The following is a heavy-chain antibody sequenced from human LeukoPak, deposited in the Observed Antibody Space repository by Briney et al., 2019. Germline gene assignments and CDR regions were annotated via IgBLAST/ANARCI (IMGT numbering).Heavy chain of an antibody. Sequence: SVKVSCKASGGTFSCYAISWVRQAPGQGLEWMGGIIPIFGTANYAQKFQGRVTITTDESTSTAYMELSSLRSEDTAVYYCASGEGGYSYGPSLDYWGQGTLVTVSS. V-gene: IGHV1-69*05. CDR1: GGTFSCYA. J-gene: IGHJ4*02. CDR3: ASGEGGYSYGPSLDY. D-gene: IGHD5-18*01. CDR2: IIPIFGTA.